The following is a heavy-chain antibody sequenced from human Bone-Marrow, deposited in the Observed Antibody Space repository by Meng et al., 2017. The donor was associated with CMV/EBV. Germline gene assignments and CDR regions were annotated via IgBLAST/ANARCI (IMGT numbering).Heavy chain of an antibody. J-gene: IGHJ4*02. D-gene: IGHD4-11*01. CDR2: ISYDGSNE. CDR1: GFAFSSYN. CDR3: AREAYGSNYGDH. Sequence: GGSLRLSCAASGFAFSSYNIHWVRQAPGKGLEWVTFISYDGSNEYYAASVKGRFTISRDNPKNTLYVEMNSLRAEDTAVYYCAREAYGSNYGDHWGEGTLVTVSS. V-gene: IGHV3-30*19.